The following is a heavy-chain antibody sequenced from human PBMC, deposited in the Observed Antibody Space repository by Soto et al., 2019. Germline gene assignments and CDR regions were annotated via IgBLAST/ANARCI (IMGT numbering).Heavy chain of an antibody. CDR3: AAELGFGKLSVV. Sequence: QVQVVQSGVEVRRPGSSVKVSCTASGDTFKNCVISWVRQAPGQGLEWMGGIIPLFGTTDFAQRFQGRLTITTDASTPTAYMERSRLRSEDTATYYSAAELGFGKLSVVWGQGTTVIVSS. CDR2: IIPLFGTT. V-gene: IGHV1-69*01. D-gene: IGHD3-10*01. J-gene: IGHJ6*02. CDR1: GDTFKNCV.